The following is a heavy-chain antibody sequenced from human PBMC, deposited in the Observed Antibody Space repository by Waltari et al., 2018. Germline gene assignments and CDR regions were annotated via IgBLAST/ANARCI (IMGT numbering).Heavy chain of an antibody. Sequence: QVQLVESGGGVVQPGGSLRLSCEASGFTFSNYGMDWVRQAPGKGLEWVAFISYEVINQYYADSVKGRFTISRDTSKNTLYLQMNSLRAEDTAVYFCVRDRRLYFDYWGQGTLVTVSS. CDR3: VRDRRLYFDY. CDR1: GFTFSNYG. CDR2: ISYEVINQ. V-gene: IGHV3-30*19. J-gene: IGHJ4*02. D-gene: IGHD6-25*01.